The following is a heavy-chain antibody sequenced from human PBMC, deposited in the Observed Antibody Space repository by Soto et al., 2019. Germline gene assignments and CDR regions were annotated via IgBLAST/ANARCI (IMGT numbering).Heavy chain of an antibody. D-gene: IGHD2-15*01. V-gene: IGHV1-2*04. Sequence: QVPLVQSGAEVKKPGASVKVSCKASGYTFTGYYMHWVRQAPGQGLEWMGWINPNSGGTNYAQKFQGWVTMTRDTSISTAYMELSRLRSDDTAVYYCARESRLFCSGGSCYDYWGQGTLVTVSS. CDR3: ARESRLFCSGGSCYDY. J-gene: IGHJ4*02. CDR1: GYTFTGYY. CDR2: INPNSGGT.